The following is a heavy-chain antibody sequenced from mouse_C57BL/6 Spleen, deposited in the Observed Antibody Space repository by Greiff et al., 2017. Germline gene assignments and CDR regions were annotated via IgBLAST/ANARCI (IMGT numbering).Heavy chain of an antibody. Sequence: VQLQQSGTELVKPGASVKLSCKASGYTFTSYWMHWVKQRPGQGLEWIGNINPSNGGTNYNEKFKSKATLTVDKSSSTAYMQLSSLTSEDSAVYYCAREVYGNYFWYFDVWGTGTTVTVAS. CDR3: AREVYGNYFWYFDV. J-gene: IGHJ1*03. D-gene: IGHD2-10*02. CDR2: INPSNGGT. V-gene: IGHV1-53*01. CDR1: GYTFTSYW.